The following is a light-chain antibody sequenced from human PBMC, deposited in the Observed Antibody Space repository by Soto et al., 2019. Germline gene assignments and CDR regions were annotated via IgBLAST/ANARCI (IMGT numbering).Light chain of an antibody. CDR3: QQYESFPRT. V-gene: IGKV1-5*03. Sequence: DIQMTQSPSTLSASVGDRVTITCRASQSINNWLAWYQQKPGKAPTLFIFKASTLESGVPSRFSGSGSGTEFTLSISSLQPDDFATYFCQQYESFPRTFGQGTKVEIK. CDR2: KAS. J-gene: IGKJ1*01. CDR1: QSINNW.